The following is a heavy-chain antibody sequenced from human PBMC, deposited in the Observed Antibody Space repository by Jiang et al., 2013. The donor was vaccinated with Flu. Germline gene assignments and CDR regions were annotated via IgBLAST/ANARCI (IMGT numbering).Heavy chain of an antibody. Sequence: VQLVESGGGLVQPGGSLRLSCEVSGFTFSNYWMHWVRQAPGKGLVWVSRISIEESHTNYADSVKGRFTISRDNAKNTLYLQMNNLGIEDTAVYYCARGGLEPVDFWGQGTLVTVSS. CDR3: ARGGLEPVDF. CDR2: ISIEESHT. CDR1: GFTFSNYW. V-gene: IGHV3-74*01. D-gene: IGHD1-1*01. J-gene: IGHJ4*02.